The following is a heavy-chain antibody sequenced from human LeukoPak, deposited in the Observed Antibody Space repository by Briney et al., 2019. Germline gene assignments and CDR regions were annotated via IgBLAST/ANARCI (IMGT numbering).Heavy chain of an antibody. V-gene: IGHV4-39*01. CDR2: IYYSGST. J-gene: IGHJ4*02. CDR1: GGSISSSSYY. D-gene: IGHD3-22*01. Sequence: SETLSLTCTVSGGSISSSSYYWGWFRQPPGKGLEWIGSIYYSGSTYYNPSLKSRVTISVDTSKNQFSLKLSSVTAADTAVYYCARHTPTLPTYYYDSSGYYYPFDYWGQGTLVTVSS. CDR3: ARHTPTLPTYYYDSSGYYYPFDY.